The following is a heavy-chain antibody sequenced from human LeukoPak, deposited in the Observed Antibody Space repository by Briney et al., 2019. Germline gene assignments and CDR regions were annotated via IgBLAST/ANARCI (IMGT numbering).Heavy chain of an antibody. Sequence: GGSLRLSCATSGFTFSTPWMHWVRQAPGKGLVWVSRINTDGNTRDYADSVKGRFTISRDNAKNTLYLRMNSLRAEDTAIYYCVRDMGYYDKVWGQGTLVTVSS. J-gene: IGHJ4*02. V-gene: IGHV3-74*01. CDR3: VRDMGYYDKV. D-gene: IGHD3-22*01. CDR2: INTDGNTR. CDR1: GFTFSTPW.